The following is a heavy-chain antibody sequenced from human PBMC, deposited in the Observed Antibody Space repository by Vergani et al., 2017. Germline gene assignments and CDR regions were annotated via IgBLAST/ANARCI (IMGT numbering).Heavy chain of an antibody. Sequence: QVQLQPWGAGLLKPSETLSLTCAVYGGSFSGYYWSWIRQPPGKGLEWIGEINHSGSTNYNPSLKSRVTISVDTSKNQFSLKLSSVTAADTAVYYCARNYCSGGSCYQGFDPWGQGTLVTVSS. V-gene: IGHV4-34*01. CDR1: GGSFSGYY. CDR3: ARNYCSGGSCYQGFDP. J-gene: IGHJ5*02. CDR2: INHSGST. D-gene: IGHD2-15*01.